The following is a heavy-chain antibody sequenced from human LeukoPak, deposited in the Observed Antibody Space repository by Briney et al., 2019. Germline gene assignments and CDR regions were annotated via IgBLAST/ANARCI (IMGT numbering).Heavy chain of an antibody. CDR3: ARSISGTRSKFDY. CDR2: GQDSGRT. D-gene: IGHD1/OR15-1a*01. V-gene: IGHV4-59*08. Sequence: PSETLSLTCTVSGDSISSYYWSWIRQPPGKGLEWIAYGQDSGRTNYNPSLKSRVAISVDTSKNQFSLKLNSVTAADTAVYYCARSISGTRSKFDYWGQGTLVTVSS. CDR1: GDSISSYY. J-gene: IGHJ4*02.